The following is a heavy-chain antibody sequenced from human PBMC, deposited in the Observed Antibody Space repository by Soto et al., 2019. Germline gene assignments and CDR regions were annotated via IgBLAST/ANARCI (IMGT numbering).Heavy chain of an antibody. CDR1: GGSISSGGYY. CDR2: IYYSGST. CDR3: ARERLYSYDSSGSFDY. J-gene: IGHJ4*02. V-gene: IGHV4-31*03. Sequence: PSETLSLTCTVSGGSISSGGYYWSWIRQHPGKCLEWIGYIYYSGSTYYNPSLKSRVTISVDTSKNQFSLKLSSVTAADTAVYYCARERLYSYDSSGSFDYWGQGTLVTVSS. D-gene: IGHD3-22*01.